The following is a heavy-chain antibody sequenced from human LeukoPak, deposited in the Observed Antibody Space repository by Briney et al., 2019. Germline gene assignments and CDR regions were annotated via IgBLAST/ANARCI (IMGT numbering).Heavy chain of an antibody. Sequence: SETLSLTCTVSGGSISSGDYYWSWIRQPPGKGLEWIGYIYYSGSTYYNPSLKSRVTISVDTSKNQFSLKLSAVTAADTAVYYCAREELLWFGELGVGRFDPWGQGTLVTVSS. J-gene: IGHJ5*02. CDR3: AREELLWFGELGVGRFDP. V-gene: IGHV4-30-4*01. CDR2: IYYSGST. D-gene: IGHD3-10*01. CDR1: GGSISSGDYY.